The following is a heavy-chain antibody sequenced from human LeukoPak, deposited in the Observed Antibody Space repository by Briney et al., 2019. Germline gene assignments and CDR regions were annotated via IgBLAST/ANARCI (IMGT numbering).Heavy chain of an antibody. D-gene: IGHD1-26*01. J-gene: IGHJ3*02. V-gene: IGHV1-2*02. CDR3: ARDPIIVGTTPAFDI. Sequence: GASVKVSCKASGYTFTGYYMHWVRQAPGQGLEWMGWINPNSGGTNHAQKFQGRVTMTTDTSTKTAYMELRSLRSDDTASYYCARDPIIVGTTPAFDIWGQGTMVIVSS. CDR1: GYTFTGYY. CDR2: INPNSGGT.